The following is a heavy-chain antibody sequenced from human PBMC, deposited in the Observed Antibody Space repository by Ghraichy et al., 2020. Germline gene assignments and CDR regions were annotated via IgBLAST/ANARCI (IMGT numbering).Heavy chain of an antibody. CDR1: GGSFSGYY. CDR3: ARPRTSRGRWLQFRYYYFDY. V-gene: IGHV4-34*01. Sequence: SETLSLTCAVYGGSFSGYYWSWIRQPPGKGLEWIGEINHSGSTNYNPSLKSRVTISVDTSKNQFSLKLSSVTAADTAVYYCARPRTSRGRWLQFRYYYFDYWGQGTLVTVSS. D-gene: IGHD5-24*01. J-gene: IGHJ4*02. CDR2: INHSGST.